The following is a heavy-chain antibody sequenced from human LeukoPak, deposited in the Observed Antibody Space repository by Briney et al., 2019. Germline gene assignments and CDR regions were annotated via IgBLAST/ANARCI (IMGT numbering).Heavy chain of an antibody. J-gene: IGHJ6*02. CDR3: ARDGSGAAADYQYYYGMDV. Sequence: GGSLRLSCAASGFTFSSSAFHWIRQAPGKGLEWVAVIAYDGSHKYSADSVKGRFTISRDNSKNTVYLQMNSLRTEDTAVYYCARDGSGAAADYQYYYGMDVWGQGTTVTVSS. CDR2: IAYDGSHK. D-gene: IGHD6-25*01. CDR1: GFTFSSSA. V-gene: IGHV3-30-3*01.